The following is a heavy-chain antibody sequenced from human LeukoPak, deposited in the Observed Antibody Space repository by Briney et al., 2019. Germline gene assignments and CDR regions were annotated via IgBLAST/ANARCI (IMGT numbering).Heavy chain of an antibody. V-gene: IGHV4-59*12. J-gene: IGHJ4*02. CDR2: IYYSGST. D-gene: IGHD6-19*01. CDR1: GGSFSGYY. CDR3: ARDRRYSSGWYLFDY. Sequence: KPSETLSLTCAVYGGSFSGYYWSWIRQPPGKGLEWIGYIYYSGSTYYNPSLKSRVTMSVDTSKNQFSLKLSSVTAADTAVYYCARDRRYSSGWYLFDYWGQGTLVTVSS.